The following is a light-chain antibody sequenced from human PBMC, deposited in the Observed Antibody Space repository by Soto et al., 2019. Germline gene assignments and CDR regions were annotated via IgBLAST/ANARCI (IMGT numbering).Light chain of an antibody. CDR3: QSYDSSLTVV. V-gene: IGLV1-40*01. CDR1: SSNIGAGYD. Sequence: QSVLTQPPSVSGAPGQRVTISCTGSSSNIGAGYDVHWYQQLPGTAPKLIIYGNSNRPSGVPDRFSGSKSGTSASLAITGLRAEDEANYYCQSYDSSLTVVFGGGTKLTVL. CDR2: GNS. J-gene: IGLJ2*01.